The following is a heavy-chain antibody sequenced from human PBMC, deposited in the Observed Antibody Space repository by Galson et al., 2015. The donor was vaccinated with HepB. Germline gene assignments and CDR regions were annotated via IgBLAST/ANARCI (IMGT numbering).Heavy chain of an antibody. CDR1: GYRFTTNW. CDR3: ARGGLYSFFY. D-gene: IGHD5-18*01. J-gene: IGHJ4*02. Sequence: QSGAEVKKPGESLKISCKGSGYRFTTNWIGWVRQMPGKGLEWMGLIYPGVSDIRYSPSFQGQVTISADKSITTAYLQWNTLKASDTAMYYCARGGLYSFFYWGQGTQVTVSS. CDR2: IYPGVSDI. V-gene: IGHV5-51*01.